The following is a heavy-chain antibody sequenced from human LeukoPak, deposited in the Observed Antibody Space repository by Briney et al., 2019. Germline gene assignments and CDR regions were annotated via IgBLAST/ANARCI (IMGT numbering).Heavy chain of an antibody. J-gene: IGHJ4*02. Sequence: GGSLRLSCAASGFTFSNYWMHWVRHAPGKGLMWVSRIDSDGSSTNYADSVKGRFTIFRDNAKNTLYLQMNSLRAEDTAVYYCARALGGYDDYWGQGTLVTVSS. CDR3: ARALGGYDDY. D-gene: IGHD5-12*01. CDR2: IDSDGSST. V-gene: IGHV3-74*01. CDR1: GFTFSNYW.